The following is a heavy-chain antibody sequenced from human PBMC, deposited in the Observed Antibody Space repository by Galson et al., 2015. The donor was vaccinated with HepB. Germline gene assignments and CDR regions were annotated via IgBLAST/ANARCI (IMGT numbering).Heavy chain of an antibody. CDR1: GFTFSSYA. Sequence: SLRLSCAASGFTFSSYAMSWVRQAPGKGLEWVSAISGSGGSTYYADSVKGRFTISRDNSKNTLYLQMNSLRAEDTAVYYCAKDPECTSCYSYYYYGMDVWGQGTTVTVSS. J-gene: IGHJ6*02. D-gene: IGHD2-2*01. V-gene: IGHV3-23*01. CDR2: ISGSGGST. CDR3: AKDPECTSCYSYYYYGMDV.